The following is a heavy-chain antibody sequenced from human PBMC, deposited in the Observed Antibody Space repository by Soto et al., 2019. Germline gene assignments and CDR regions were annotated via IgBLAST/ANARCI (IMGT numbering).Heavy chain of an antibody. CDR3: AREVPAALYYYYYMDV. J-gene: IGHJ6*03. Sequence: SETLSLTCAVYGGSFSGYYWSWIRQPPGKGLEWIGEINHSGSTNYNPSLKSRVTISVDTSKNQFSLKLSSVTAADTAVYYCAREVPAALYYYYYMDVWGKGTTVTVSS. V-gene: IGHV4-34*01. D-gene: IGHD2-2*01. CDR2: INHSGST. CDR1: GGSFSGYY.